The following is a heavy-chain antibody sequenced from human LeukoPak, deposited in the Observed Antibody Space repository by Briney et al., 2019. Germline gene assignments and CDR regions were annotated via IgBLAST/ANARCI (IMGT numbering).Heavy chain of an antibody. J-gene: IGHJ4*02. V-gene: IGHV4-34*01. CDR1: GGSFSGYY. CDR2: INHSGSI. CDR3: ARRNDSGSYY. D-gene: IGHD1-26*01. Sequence: SETLSLTCAVYGGSFSGYYWSWIRQPPGKGLEWIGEINHSGSINYNPSLKSRVTISVDTSKNQFSLKLSSVTAADTAVYYCARRNDSGSYYWGQGTLVTVSS.